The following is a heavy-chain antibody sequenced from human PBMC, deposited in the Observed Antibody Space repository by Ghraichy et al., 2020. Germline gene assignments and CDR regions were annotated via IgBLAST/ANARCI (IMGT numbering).Heavy chain of an antibody. V-gene: IGHV4-39*07. D-gene: IGHD2-2*01. J-gene: IGHJ5*02. CDR1: GGSISSSSYY. Sequence: SETLSLTCTVSGGSISSSSYYWGWIRQPPGKGLEWIGSIYYSGSTYYNPSLKSRVTISVDTSKNQFSLKLSSVTAADTAVYYCARDHQLTAWGQGTLVTVSS. CDR3: ARDHQLTA. CDR2: IYYSGST.